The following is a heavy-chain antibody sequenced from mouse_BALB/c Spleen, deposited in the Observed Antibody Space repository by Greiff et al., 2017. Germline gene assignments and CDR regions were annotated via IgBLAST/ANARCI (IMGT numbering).Heavy chain of an antibody. CDR1: GYTFTSYW. D-gene: IGHD2-3*01. Sequence: VQLQQPGAELVKPGASVKLSCKASGYTFTSYWMHWVKQRPGQGLEWIGEINPSNGRTNYNEKFKSKATLTVDKSSSTAYMQLSSLTSEDSAVYYCARKGDGYYPNYFDYWGQGTTLTVSS. CDR3: ARKGDGYYPNYFDY. CDR2: INPSNGRT. V-gene: IGHV1S81*02. J-gene: IGHJ2*01.